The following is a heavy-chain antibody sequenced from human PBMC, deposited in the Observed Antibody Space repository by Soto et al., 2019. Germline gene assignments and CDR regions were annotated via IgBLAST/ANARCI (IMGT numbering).Heavy chain of an antibody. J-gene: IGHJ3*02. CDR1: GFTFSSYA. D-gene: IGHD1-7*01. Sequence: QVQLVESGGGVVQPGRSLRLSCAASGFTFSSYAMHWVRQAPGKGLEWVAVIWNDGTNKYYADSVKGRFTISRDNSKTMLYLQMSSLSAEDTAVYYCARDTWNYVSAFDIWGQGRMVTVSS. CDR2: IWNDGTNK. CDR3: ARDTWNYVSAFDI. V-gene: IGHV3-33*01.